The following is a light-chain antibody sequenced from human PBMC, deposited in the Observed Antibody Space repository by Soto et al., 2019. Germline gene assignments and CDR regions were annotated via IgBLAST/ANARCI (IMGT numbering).Light chain of an antibody. Sequence: EIVLTQSPGTLSLSPVERATLSCRASQSVSSSYLAWYQQKPGQAPRLLIYGASSRATGIPDRFSGSGSGTDFTLTISSLQPDDFATYYCKQYNSYWTCGQGTKVDIK. J-gene: IGKJ1*01. V-gene: IGKV3-20*01. CDR1: QSVSSSY. CDR3: KQYNSYWT. CDR2: GAS.